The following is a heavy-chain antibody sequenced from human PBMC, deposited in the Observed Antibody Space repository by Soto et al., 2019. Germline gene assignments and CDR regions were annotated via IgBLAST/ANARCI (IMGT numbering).Heavy chain of an antibody. D-gene: IGHD2-21*01. Sequence: QVQLVQSGAEVKKPGSSVKVSCKASGGTSRSLSITWVRQAPGQGLEWMGGITPLFGIPNYPQKFQGRLTITAHKSKGTAYLELSSLRSEDTAVYYCASDTHSAGGWFDTWGRGTLVTVSS. CDR2: ITPLFGIP. CDR1: GGTSRSLS. V-gene: IGHV1-69*17. CDR3: ASDTHSAGGWFDT. J-gene: IGHJ5*02.